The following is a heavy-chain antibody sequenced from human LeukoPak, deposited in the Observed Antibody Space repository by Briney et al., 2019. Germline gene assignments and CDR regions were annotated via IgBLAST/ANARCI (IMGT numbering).Heavy chain of an antibody. CDR2: ICGSGGDT. CDR3: ASGFDAVVVGLYYWLDS. J-gene: IGHJ5*01. CDR1: RLTLSNNA. Sequence: GGALRLSCAATRLTLSNNAITWVRPAPGKGVAWVSSICGSGGDTYYADSVQGRFAISRHNSRTTLYLQMNCLRAEGTAIYYCASGFDAVVVGLYYWLDSWGQGTLVTVSS. D-gene: IGHD2-21*01. V-gene: IGHV3-23*01.